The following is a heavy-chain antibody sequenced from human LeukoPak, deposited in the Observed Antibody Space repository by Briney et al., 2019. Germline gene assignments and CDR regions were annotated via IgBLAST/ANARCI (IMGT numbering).Heavy chain of an antibody. CDR3: VSEILNYFDY. J-gene: IGHJ4*02. V-gene: IGHV3-11*01. CDR1: GFTFSDYY. CDR2: VSSGGDTV. D-gene: IGHD2-15*01. Sequence: GGSLRLSCAASGFTFSDYYMSWIRQAPGKGLEWVSYVSSGGDTVYYADSVKGRFTVSRDNAKNSLYLQMNSLRVEDTAVYYCVSEILNYFDYWGQGTLVTVSS.